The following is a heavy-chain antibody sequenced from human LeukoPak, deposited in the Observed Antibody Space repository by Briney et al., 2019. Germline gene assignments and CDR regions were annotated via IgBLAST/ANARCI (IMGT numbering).Heavy chain of an antibody. CDR2: VNNSGGGT. V-gene: IGHV3-23*01. J-gene: IGHJ4*02. D-gene: IGHD3-10*01. CDR1: GVSISSTN. Sequence: ETLSLTCTVSGVSISSTNWWTWVRQRPGKGLEWVSTVNNSGGGTWYADSVEGRFTISRDNSKDTLYLQMNSLRAEDTAVYYCARELYSGGDYWGQGTLVTVSS. CDR3: ARELYSGGDY.